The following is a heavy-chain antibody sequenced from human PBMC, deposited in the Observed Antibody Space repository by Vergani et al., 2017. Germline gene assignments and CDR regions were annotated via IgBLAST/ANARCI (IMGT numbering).Heavy chain of an antibody. Sequence: EVQLVESGGGLVQPGGSLRLSCAASGSTFSSYAMNWVRQAPRKGLEWGSYISRSSSTIYYADSVKGRFTISRDNAKNSLHLQMNNLRAEDTAVYYCARQSRDVFCTNGVCPLGYWGQGALVTVSS. J-gene: IGHJ4*02. V-gene: IGHV3-48*01. CDR2: ISRSSSTI. D-gene: IGHD2-8*01. CDR1: GSTFSSYA. CDR3: ARQSRDVFCTNGVCPLGY.